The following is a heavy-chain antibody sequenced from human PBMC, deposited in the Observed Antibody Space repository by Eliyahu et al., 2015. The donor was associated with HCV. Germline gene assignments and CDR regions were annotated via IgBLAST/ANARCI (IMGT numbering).Heavy chain of an antibody. CDR2: LYYSGST. V-gene: IGHV4-59*13. J-gene: IGHJ4*02. Sequence: QVQLQESGPELVNPSETLSLTCSISGGSISSYYWTWIRQSPGKGLEWXGYLYYSGSTNYNPSLKSRVTISAXTSKNQFSLKMNSMTAADTAVYFCARAVDSAVAHFDYWGQGALVTVSS. CDR1: GGSISSYY. CDR3: ARAVDSAVAHFDY. D-gene: IGHD3/OR15-3a*01.